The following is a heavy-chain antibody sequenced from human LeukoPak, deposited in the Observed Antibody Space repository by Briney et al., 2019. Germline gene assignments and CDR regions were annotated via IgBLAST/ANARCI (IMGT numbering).Heavy chain of an antibody. D-gene: IGHD4-4*01. CDR1: GGSVSIGAYY. Sequence: SQTLSLTCTVSGGSVSIGAYYWTWIRQHPEKGLEWIGYIYYGGITYYNPSLKSRVSISVDTSKNQFSLNLNSVTAADTAVYYCARDGAVTPYFGMDVWGQGTTVTVSS. V-gene: IGHV4-31*03. CDR3: ARDGAVTPYFGMDV. CDR2: IYYGGIT. J-gene: IGHJ6*02.